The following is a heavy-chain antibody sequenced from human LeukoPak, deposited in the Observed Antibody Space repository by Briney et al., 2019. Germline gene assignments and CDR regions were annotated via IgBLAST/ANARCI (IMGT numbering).Heavy chain of an antibody. CDR3: ARVPLRFLEPFDY. V-gene: IGHV4-34*01. CDR1: GGSVRGYY. Sequence: SETLSPTCAVYGGSVRGYYWSWIRQPPGKGLEWIGEISDRGRTHYNPSLESRVSMSVDTSKNQFALQLNSVTAADTAVYYCARVPLRFLEPFDYWGQGILVTVSS. D-gene: IGHD3-3*01. CDR2: ISDRGRT. J-gene: IGHJ4*02.